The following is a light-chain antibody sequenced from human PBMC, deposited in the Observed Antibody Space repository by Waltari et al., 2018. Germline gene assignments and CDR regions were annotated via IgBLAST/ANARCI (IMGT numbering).Light chain of an antibody. J-gene: IGKJ5*01. Sequence: EIVLTQSPATLSLSPGERATLSCRASQSVSVYLDWYQQRPGQAPRLLIFDASKRATGIPERFSGSGSGTDFILAISSLEPEDFAVYYCQQRHIWITFGQGTRLEIK. CDR1: QSVSVY. V-gene: IGKV3-11*01. CDR2: DAS. CDR3: QQRHIWIT.